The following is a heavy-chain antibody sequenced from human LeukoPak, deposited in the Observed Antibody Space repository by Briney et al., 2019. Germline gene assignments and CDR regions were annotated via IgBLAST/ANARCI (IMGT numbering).Heavy chain of an antibody. J-gene: IGHJ6*04. V-gene: IGHV1-18*04. CDR2: ISAYNGNT. CDR1: GYTFTSYG. CDR3: ARAFGAMAKIYGMDV. Sequence: ASVKVSCKASGYTFTSYGISRVRQAPGQGLEWMRWISAYNGNTNYAQELQGRVTMTTDTSTSTAYMELRSLRSDDTAVYYCARAFGAMAKIYGMDVWGKGTTVTVSS. D-gene: IGHD3-16*01.